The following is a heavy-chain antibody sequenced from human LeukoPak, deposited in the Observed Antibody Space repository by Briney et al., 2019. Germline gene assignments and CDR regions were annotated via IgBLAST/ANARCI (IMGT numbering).Heavy chain of an antibody. J-gene: IGHJ4*02. V-gene: IGHV4-59*08. CDR2: IYYSGST. Sequence: SETLSLTCTVSGGSISSYYWSWIRQPPAKGLEWIGYIYYSGSTNYNPSLKSRVTISVDTSKNQFSLKLSSVTAADTAVYYCARLVYDSSGYYLTSFDYWGQGTLVTVSS. D-gene: IGHD3-22*01. CDR1: GGSISSYY. CDR3: ARLVYDSSGYYLTSFDY.